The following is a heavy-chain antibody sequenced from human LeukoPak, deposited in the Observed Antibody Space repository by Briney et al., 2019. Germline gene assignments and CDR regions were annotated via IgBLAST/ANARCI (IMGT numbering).Heavy chain of an antibody. Sequence: SVKVSCKASGYTFTGYYMHWVRQAPGQGIEWMGWINPNRGERNYAQKFQGRVTMTRDTSISTASMTLSRLGSDDTAVSYCAGVNYSVFFDYWGQGTLVTVSS. V-gene: IGHV1-2*02. CDR2: INPNRGER. J-gene: IGHJ4*02. CDR3: AGVNYSVFFDY. D-gene: IGHD4-11*01. CDR1: GYTFTGYY.